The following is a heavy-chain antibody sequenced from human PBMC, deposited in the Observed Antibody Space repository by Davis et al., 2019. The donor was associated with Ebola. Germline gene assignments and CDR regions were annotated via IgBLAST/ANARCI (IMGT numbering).Heavy chain of an antibody. CDR2: INSDGSST. CDR3: ARGIVWYYGMDV. J-gene: IGHJ6*02. CDR1: GFTFSSYW. V-gene: IGHV3-74*01. Sequence: GESLKISCAASGFTFSSYWMHWVRQAPGKGLVWVSRINSDGSSTSYADSVKGRFTISRDNAKNTLYLQMNSLRAEDTAVYYCARGIVWYYGMDVWGQGTTVTVSS. D-gene: IGHD3-16*02.